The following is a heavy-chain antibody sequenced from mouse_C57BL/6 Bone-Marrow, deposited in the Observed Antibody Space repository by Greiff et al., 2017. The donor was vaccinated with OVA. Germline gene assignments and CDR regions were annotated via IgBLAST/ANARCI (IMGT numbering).Heavy chain of an antibody. V-gene: IGHV2-2*01. J-gene: IGHJ3*01. CDR3: ARDRGDDGYCVFAY. D-gene: IGHD2-3*01. Sequence: QVQLQQSGPGLVQPSQSLSITCTVSGFSLTSYGVHWVRQSPGKGLEWLGVRWSGGSTDYNAAFISRLSISKDNSKSQVFFKMNSLQADDTAISYWARDRGDDGYCVFAYWGQGTLVTVSA. CDR1: GFSLTSYG. CDR2: RWSGGST.